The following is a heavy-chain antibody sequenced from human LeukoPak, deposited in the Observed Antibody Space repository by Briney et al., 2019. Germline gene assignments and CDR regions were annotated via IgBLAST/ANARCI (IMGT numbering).Heavy chain of an antibody. CDR1: GFTFSDYY. D-gene: IGHD6-13*01. CDR3: ARGGLYSSSASAP. J-gene: IGHJ5*02. Sequence: PGGSLGLSCAASGFTFSDYYMSWIRQAPGKGLEWVSYISSSSSYTNYADSVKGRFTISRDNAENSLYPQMNSLRAEDTAVYYCARGGLYSSSASAPWGQEPLVTVSS. CDR2: ISSSSSYT. V-gene: IGHV3-11*06.